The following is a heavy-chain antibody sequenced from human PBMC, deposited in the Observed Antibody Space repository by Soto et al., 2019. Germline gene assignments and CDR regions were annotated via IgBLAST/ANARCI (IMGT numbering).Heavy chain of an antibody. D-gene: IGHD6-19*01. CDR3: TTSGIAVAGPNLNAFDI. CDR1: GFTFSNAW. CDR2: IKSKTDGGTT. Sequence: PGGSLRLSCAASGFTFSNAWMSWVRQAPGKGLEWVGRIKSKTDGGTTDYAAPVKGRFTISRDDSKNTLYLQMNSLKTEDTAVYYCTTSGIAVAGPNLNAFDIWGQGTMVTVSS. V-gene: IGHV3-15*01. J-gene: IGHJ3*02.